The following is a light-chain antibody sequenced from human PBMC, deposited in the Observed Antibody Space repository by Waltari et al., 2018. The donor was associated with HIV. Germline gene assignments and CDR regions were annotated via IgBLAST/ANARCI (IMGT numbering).Light chain of an antibody. CDR3: QQYVNGPLT. Sequence: DIQMTQSPSSLSASVGDRVSITCRASQGLGNSLAWYQQKLGNARKFLLYGASRLESGVPSRFSGSGSGTDFTLTIDNLQPEDFATYYCQQYVNGPLTFGGGTKVEI. CDR2: GAS. V-gene: IGKV1-NL1*01. CDR1: QGLGNS. J-gene: IGKJ4*01.